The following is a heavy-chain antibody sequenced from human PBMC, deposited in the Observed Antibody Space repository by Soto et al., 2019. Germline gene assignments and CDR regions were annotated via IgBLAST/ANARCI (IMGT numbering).Heavy chain of an antibody. J-gene: IGHJ4*02. D-gene: IGHD3-22*01. CDR3: ARDNYDNTGYYSYFDF. CDR2: INHSGSS. V-gene: IGHV4-39*07. CDR1: GGSVSSNSYY. Sequence: PSETLSLTCTVSGGSVSSNSYYWSWIRQTPGKGLEWIGEINHSGSSNYSPSLKSRVTISVDASKNQFSLKLTSVTAADTAVYYCARDNYDNTGYYSYFDFWGQGTLVTVSS.